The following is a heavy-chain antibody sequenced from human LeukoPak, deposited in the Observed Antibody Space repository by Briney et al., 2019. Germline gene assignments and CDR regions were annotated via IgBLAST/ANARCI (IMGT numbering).Heavy chain of an antibody. CDR2: IYSGGDT. V-gene: IGHV3-66*01. J-gene: IGHJ6*03. CDR1: GFTFSSYG. Sequence: GGSLRLSCAASGFTFSSYGMSWVRQAPGKGLEWVSVIYSGGDTYYADSVKGRFSISRDNSKNMMYLQMNSLRAEDTALYYCARGGSSYYMDVWGKGTTVTVSS. D-gene: IGHD3-10*01. CDR3: ARGGSSYYMDV.